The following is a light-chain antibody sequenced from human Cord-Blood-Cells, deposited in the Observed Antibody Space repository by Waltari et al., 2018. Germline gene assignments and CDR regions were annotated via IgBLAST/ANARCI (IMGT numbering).Light chain of an antibody. CDR1: QSISSY. CDR3: QQSYSTPYT. CDR2: AAS. V-gene: IGKV1-39*01. Sequence: DIQMTQSPSSLSASVGDSVIITCRASQSISSYLNWYQQKPGKAPKLLIYAASSLQSWVPSRFSGSGSGTDFTLTISSLQPEDFATYYCQQSYSTPYTFGQGTKLEIK. J-gene: IGKJ2*01.